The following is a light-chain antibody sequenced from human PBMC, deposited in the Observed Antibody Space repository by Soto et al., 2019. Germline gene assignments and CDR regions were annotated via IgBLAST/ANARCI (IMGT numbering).Light chain of an antibody. Sequence: QAVVTQPPSVSAAPGQTVTISCSGSSSNIGNNYVSWYQQLPGTAPKLLIYDNNKRPSGIPDRFSGSKSGTSATLGITGLQTGDEADYYCGTWDSSLSAAVFGGGTKVTVL. V-gene: IGLV1-51*01. CDR2: DNN. J-gene: IGLJ2*01. CDR1: SSNIGNNY. CDR3: GTWDSSLSAAV.